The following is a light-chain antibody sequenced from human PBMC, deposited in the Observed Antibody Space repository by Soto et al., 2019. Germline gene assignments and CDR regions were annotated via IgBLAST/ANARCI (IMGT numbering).Light chain of an antibody. Sequence: QSALTQPASVSVSPGQSITISCTGTSSDIGDYNYVSWYQQHPGKAPKLMIYEVTNRPSGVSNRFSGSKSGNTASLTISGLQAEDEADYYCSSYTSSNTLYVFGTGTKLTVL. CDR1: SSDIGDYNY. J-gene: IGLJ1*01. CDR3: SSYTSSNTLYV. V-gene: IGLV2-14*01. CDR2: EVT.